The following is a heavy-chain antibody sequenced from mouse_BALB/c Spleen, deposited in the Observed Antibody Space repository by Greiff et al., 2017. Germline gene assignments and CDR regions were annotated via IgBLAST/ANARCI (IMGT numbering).Heavy chain of an antibody. D-gene: IGHD1-1*01. Sequence: QVQLQQSGAELVKPGASVKLSCKASGYTFTSYYMYWVKQRPGQGLEWIGEINPSNGGTNFNEKFKSKATLTVDKSSSTAYMQLSSLTSEDSAVYYCTREGLLLRPYYAMDYWGQGTSVTVSS. CDR3: TREGLLLRPYYAMDY. V-gene: IGHV1S81*02. CDR2: INPSNGGT. CDR1: GYTFTSYY. J-gene: IGHJ4*01.